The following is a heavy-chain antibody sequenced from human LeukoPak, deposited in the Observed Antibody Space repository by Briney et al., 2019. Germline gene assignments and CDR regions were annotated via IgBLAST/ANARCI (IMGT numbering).Heavy chain of an antibody. Sequence: GGSLRLSCAASGFTFSSYWMHWVRQAPGKGLVWVSRINSDGSSTSYADSVKGRFTISRDNSKNTLYLQMNSLRAEDTAVYYCANIPYWLYSSSLLDYWGQGTLVTVSS. CDR3: ANIPYWLYSSSLLDY. CDR1: GFTFSSYW. D-gene: IGHD6-6*01. V-gene: IGHV3-74*01. J-gene: IGHJ4*02. CDR2: INSDGSST.